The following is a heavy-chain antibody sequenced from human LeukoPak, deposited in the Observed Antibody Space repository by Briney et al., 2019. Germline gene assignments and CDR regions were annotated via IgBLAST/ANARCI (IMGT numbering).Heavy chain of an antibody. J-gene: IGHJ4*02. CDR2: IKSNTDGGTA. Sequence: GGSLRLSCAASGFTFINAWMSWVRQAPGKGLEGVGRIKSNTDGGTADHGTPVKGRFIISRDDSKNTLYLQMNSLKTEDTAVYYCTRERNRGASTFDYWGQGTLVTVSS. CDR3: TRERNRGASTFDY. D-gene: IGHD1-26*01. V-gene: IGHV3-15*01. CDR1: GFTFINAW.